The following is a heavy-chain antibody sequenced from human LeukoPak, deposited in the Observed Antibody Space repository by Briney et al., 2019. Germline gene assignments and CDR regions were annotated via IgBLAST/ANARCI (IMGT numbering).Heavy chain of an antibody. V-gene: IGHV4-34*01. CDR1: GGSFSGYY. J-gene: IGHJ4*02. Sequence: PSETLSRTCAVYGGSFSGYYWSWIRQPPGKGLEWIGEINHSGSTNYNPSLKSRVTISVDTSKNQFSLKLSSVTAADTAVYYCARGNGDYWGQGTLVTVSS. CDR2: INHSGST. D-gene: IGHD1-1*01. CDR3: ARGNGDY.